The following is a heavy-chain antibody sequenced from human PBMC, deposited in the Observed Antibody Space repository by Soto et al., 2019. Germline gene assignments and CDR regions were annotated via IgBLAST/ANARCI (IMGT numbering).Heavy chain of an antibody. D-gene: IGHD3-22*01. CDR3: AKDRDYYDSSCYYQFDY. CDR2: ISYDGSNK. V-gene: IGHV3-30*18. CDR1: RFTFSSYG. Sequence: LRLSCAASRFTFSSYGMHWVRQAPGKGLEWVAVISYDGSNKYYADSVKGRFTISRDNSKNTLYLQMNSLRAEDTAVYYCAKDRDYYDSSCYYQFDYWGQGTLVTVSS. J-gene: IGHJ4*02.